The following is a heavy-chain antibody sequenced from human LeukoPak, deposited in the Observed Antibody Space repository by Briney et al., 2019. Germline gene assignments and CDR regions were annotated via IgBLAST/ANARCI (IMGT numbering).Heavy chain of an antibody. CDR2: ISSSSSYI. V-gene: IGHV3-21*01. CDR1: GFTFSSYS. CDR3: ASTHAGELPVP. D-gene: IGHD1-26*01. J-gene: IGHJ5*02. Sequence: GGSLRLSCAASGFTFSSYSMNWVRQAPGKGLEWVSSISSSSSYIYYADSVQGRFTISRDNAKNSLYLQMNSLRAEDTAVYYCASTHAGELPVPWGQGTLVTVSS.